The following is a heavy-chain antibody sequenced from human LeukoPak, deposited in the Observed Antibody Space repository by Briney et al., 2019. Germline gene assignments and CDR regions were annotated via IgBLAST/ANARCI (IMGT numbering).Heavy chain of an antibody. CDR2: ISSSGDTV. V-gene: IGHV3-11*01. J-gene: IGHJ4*02. Sequence: PGGSLRLSCAASGFTFSDYYMSWIRQTPGKGLECLAYISSSGDTVYYAASVEGRFTTSRDNANNLLFLQMHSLTDEDTGVYYCAVGFDYWGQGPLVSVSS. CDR3: AVGFDY. CDR1: GFTFSDYY.